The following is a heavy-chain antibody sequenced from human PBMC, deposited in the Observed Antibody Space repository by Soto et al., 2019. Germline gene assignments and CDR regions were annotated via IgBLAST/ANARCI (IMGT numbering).Heavy chain of an antibody. V-gene: IGHV1-18*01. CDR2: ISAYNGNT. D-gene: IGHD6-19*01. CDR3: ARADRGIAVASTGYY. Sequence: GASVKVSCKASGYTFTSYGISWVRQAPGQGLEWMGWISAYNGNTNYAQKLQGRVTMTTNTSTSTAYMELRSLRSDDTAVYYCARADRGIAVASTGYYWGQGTLVTVSS. J-gene: IGHJ4*02. CDR1: GYTFTSYG.